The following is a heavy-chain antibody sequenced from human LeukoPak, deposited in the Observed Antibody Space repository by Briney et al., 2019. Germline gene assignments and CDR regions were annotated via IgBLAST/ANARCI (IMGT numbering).Heavy chain of an antibody. Sequence: GGSLRLSCAASGFSFSSYEMNWVRQAPGKGLEWVAVISYDGSNKYYADSVKGRFTISRDNSKNTVYLQMNSLRAEDTAVYYCARDLSLIALTDWGQGTLVTVSS. CDR1: GFSFSSYE. J-gene: IGHJ4*02. CDR2: ISYDGSNK. V-gene: IGHV3-30*04. CDR3: ARDLSLIALTD. D-gene: IGHD3-22*01.